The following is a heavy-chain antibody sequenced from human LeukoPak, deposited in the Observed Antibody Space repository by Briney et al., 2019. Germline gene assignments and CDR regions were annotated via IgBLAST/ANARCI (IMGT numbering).Heavy chain of an antibody. D-gene: IGHD5-18*01. CDR2: ISGSGGST. V-gene: IGHV3-23*01. CDR1: GFTFSSYA. CDR3: AKDQDLGGSTAMVSDYYYGMDV. J-gene: IGHJ6*02. Sequence: QTGGSLRLSCAASGFTFSSYAMSWVRQAPGKGLEWVSAISGSGGSTYYADSVKGRFTISRDNSKNTLYLQMNSLRAEDTAVYYCAKDQDLGGSTAMVSDYYYGMDVWGQGTTVTVSS.